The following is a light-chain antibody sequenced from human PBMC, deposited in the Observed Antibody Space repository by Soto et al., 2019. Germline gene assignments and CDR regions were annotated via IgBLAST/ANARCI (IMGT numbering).Light chain of an antibody. CDR2: EGS. Sequence: QAVVTQPASVSGSPGQSITISCTGTSSDVGSYNLVSWYQQHPGKAPKLMIYEGSKRPSGVSNRFSGSKSGNTASLTISGLQAEDEADYYCCSYAGSSTFGFGGGTKLTVL. CDR3: CSYAGSSTFG. J-gene: IGLJ3*02. V-gene: IGLV2-23*03. CDR1: SSDVGSYNL.